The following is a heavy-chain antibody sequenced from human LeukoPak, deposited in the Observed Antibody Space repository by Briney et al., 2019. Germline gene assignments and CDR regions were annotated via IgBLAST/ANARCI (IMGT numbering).Heavy chain of an antibody. Sequence: GASVKVFCKAFGYTFTGYYTHWVRQAPGQGLEWMGWINPNSGGTNYAQKFQGRLTMTRDTSISTAYMELSRLRSDDTAVYYCAREPLKNAGMVATNFDYWGQGTLVTVSS. V-gene: IGHV1-2*02. D-gene: IGHD5-12*01. J-gene: IGHJ4*02. CDR3: AREPLKNAGMVATNFDY. CDR2: INPNSGGT. CDR1: GYTFTGYY.